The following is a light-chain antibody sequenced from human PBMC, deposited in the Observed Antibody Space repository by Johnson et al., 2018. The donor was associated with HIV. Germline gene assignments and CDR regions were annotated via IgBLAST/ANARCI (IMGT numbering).Light chain of an antibody. J-gene: IGLJ1*01. CDR1: YSNIGNNF. V-gene: IGLV1-51*02. Sequence: QSVLTQSPSVSAAPGQKVTISCSGSYSNIGNNFVSWYQQFPGVVPKLLIYEDDKRPSGIPDRFSGSKSGTSATLGITGLQTGDEADYYCGTWDSSLSAFVFGTGTKVTVL. CDR2: EDD. CDR3: GTWDSSLSAFV.